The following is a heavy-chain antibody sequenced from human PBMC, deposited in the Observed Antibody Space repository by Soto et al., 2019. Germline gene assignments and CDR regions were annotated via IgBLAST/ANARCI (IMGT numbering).Heavy chain of an antibody. J-gene: IGHJ4*02. V-gene: IGHV4-34*01. D-gene: IGHD2-21*02. Sequence: SETQSLTSTVSGGSISSYYWSWIRQPPGEGLEWIGEINHSGSTNYNPSLKSRVTISVDTSKNQFSLKLSSVTAADTAVYYCARDLPYCGGVCYSYFDYWGQGTLVTVPQ. CDR1: GGSISSYY. CDR2: INHSGST. CDR3: ARDLPYCGGVCYSYFDY.